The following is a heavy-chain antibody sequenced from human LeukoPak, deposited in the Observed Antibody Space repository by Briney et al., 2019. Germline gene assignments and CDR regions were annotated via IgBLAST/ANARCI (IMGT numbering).Heavy chain of an antibody. Sequence: GGSLRLSCAASGFIVNSKYMSWVRQAPGKGLEWVSIIFSGDSTYYADSVKGRFTISRDNSKNTVYLQMNSLRAEDTAVYYCARVGAVAAADCWGQGTLVTVSS. CDR3: ARVGAVAAADC. J-gene: IGHJ4*02. D-gene: IGHD6-19*01. CDR2: IFSGDST. V-gene: IGHV3-66*01. CDR1: GFIVNSKY.